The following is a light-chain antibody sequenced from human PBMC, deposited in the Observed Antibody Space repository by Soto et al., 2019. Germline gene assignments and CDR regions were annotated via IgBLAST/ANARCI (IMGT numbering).Light chain of an antibody. J-gene: IGLJ3*02. V-gene: IGLV2-14*01. CDR2: EVS. CDR3: SSYTSSSTWV. Sequence: QSALTQPPSASGSPGQSVTISCTGTSSDVGGYNYVSWYQQHPGKAPKLMIYEVSNRPSGVSNRFSGSKSGNTASLTISGLQAEDEADYYCSSYTSSSTWVFGGGTKVTVL. CDR1: SSDVGGYNY.